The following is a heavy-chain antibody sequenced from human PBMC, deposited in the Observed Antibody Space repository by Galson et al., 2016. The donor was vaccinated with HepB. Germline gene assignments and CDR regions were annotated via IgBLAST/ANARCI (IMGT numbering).Heavy chain of an antibody. V-gene: IGHV3-23*01. CDR3: ARSSSAWMSDCLDS. D-gene: IGHD2-2*01. Sequence: SLRLSCAASGFSFAGYAMHWVRQAPGKGLEWVSTIDERNDNRWSAVSVEGRFSISRDNSMNILYLQMDTLKPEDTAVYYCARSSSAWMSDCLDSWGQGTLVIVSS. J-gene: IGHJ4*02. CDR2: IDERNDNR. CDR1: GFSFAGYA.